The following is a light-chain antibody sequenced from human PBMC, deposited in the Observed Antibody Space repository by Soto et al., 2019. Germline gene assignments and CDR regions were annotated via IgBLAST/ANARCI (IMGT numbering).Light chain of an antibody. Sequence: EIVMMQFPAPLSVSPGASVTLSCRASQSVSQSVTTNLAWYQQKPGQAPRLLIFDASARAVDIPGRFSGSKSGTEFTLTISSLQPEDFAVYYCHYYDKWPPGTFGQGTKVDIK. CDR3: HYYDKWPPGT. CDR1: QSVSQSVTTN. CDR2: DAS. V-gene: IGKV3D-15*01. J-gene: IGKJ1*01.